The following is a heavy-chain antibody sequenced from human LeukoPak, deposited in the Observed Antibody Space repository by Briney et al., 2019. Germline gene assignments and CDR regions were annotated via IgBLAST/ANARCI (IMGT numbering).Heavy chain of an antibody. V-gene: IGHV1-2*02. CDR1: GYRFTGYY. Sequence: ASVKVSCKASGYRFTGYYIHWVRQAPGQGLEWMGWINPHSGGTKFAQKFQGRVTMTRDTSISTAYMEVSRLRSDDAAVYYCAREYYDILTGSLDYWGQGALVTVSS. CDR2: INPHSGGT. J-gene: IGHJ4*02. D-gene: IGHD3-9*01. CDR3: AREYYDILTGSLDY.